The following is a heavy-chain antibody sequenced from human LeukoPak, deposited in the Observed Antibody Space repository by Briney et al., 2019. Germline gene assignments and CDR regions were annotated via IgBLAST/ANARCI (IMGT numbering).Heavy chain of an antibody. D-gene: IGHD4-17*01. CDR1: GFTFSSYS. J-gene: IGHJ6*03. CDR2: ISSSSSYI. Sequence: GGSLRLSCAASGFTFSSYSMNWVRQAPGKGLEWVSSISSSSSYIYYADSVKGRFTISRDNAKNSPYLQMNSLRAEDTAVYYCARALDYGENYYYYYMDVWGKGTTVIVSS. V-gene: IGHV3-21*01. CDR3: ARALDYGENYYYYYMDV.